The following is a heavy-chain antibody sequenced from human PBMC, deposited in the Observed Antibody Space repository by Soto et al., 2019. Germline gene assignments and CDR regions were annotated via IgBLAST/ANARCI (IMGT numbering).Heavy chain of an antibody. CDR1: GDSVSSNSAA. V-gene: IGHV6-1*01. Sequence: SQTLSLTCAIYGDSVSSNSAAWNWIRQSPSRGLEWLGRTYYRSKWYNDYAVSVKSRITINPDTSKNQFSLQLNSVTPEDTAVYYCARGSPPGGCSSTSCYLDYWGQGTLVTVSS. J-gene: IGHJ4*02. CDR3: ARGSPPGGCSSTSCYLDY. D-gene: IGHD2-2*01. CDR2: TYYRSKWYN.